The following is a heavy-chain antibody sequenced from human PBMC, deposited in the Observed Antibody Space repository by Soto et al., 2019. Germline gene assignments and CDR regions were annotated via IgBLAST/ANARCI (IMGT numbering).Heavy chain of an antibody. CDR3: ARADYAYYYYYGMDV. CDR1: GFTFSSYS. V-gene: IGHV3-48*02. Sequence: PGGSLRLSCAASGFTFSSYSMNWVRQAPGKGLEWVSYTSSSSSTIYYADSVKGRFTISRDNAKNSLYLQMNSLRDEDTAVYYCARADYAYYYYYGMDVWGQGTTVTVSS. J-gene: IGHJ6*02. D-gene: IGHD3-16*01. CDR2: TSSSSSTI.